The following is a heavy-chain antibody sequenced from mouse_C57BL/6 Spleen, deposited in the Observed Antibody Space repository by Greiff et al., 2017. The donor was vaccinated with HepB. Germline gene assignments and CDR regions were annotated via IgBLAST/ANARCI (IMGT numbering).Heavy chain of an antibody. CDR3: ARYYYGSSYYFDY. Sequence: VQLQQPGAELVKPGASVTLSCKASGYTFTSYWLHWVTPRPGQGLEWIGRIDPNSGGTKYNEKFKSKATLTVAKPSSTAYMQLSSLTSEDSAVYYCARYYYGSSYYFDYWGQGTTLTVSS. V-gene: IGHV1-72*01. D-gene: IGHD1-1*01. CDR1: GYTFTSYW. CDR2: IDPNSGGT. J-gene: IGHJ2*01.